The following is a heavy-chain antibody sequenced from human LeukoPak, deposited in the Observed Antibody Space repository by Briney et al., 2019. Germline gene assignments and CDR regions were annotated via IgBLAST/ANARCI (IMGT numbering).Heavy chain of an antibody. CDR3: AKDYGSGDSSPYPFDN. CDR1: GFTFSSYS. J-gene: IGHJ4*02. D-gene: IGHD3-10*01. V-gene: IGHV3-21*01. Sequence: GGSLRLSCAASGFTFSSYSMNWVRQAPGKGLEWVSSISSSSSYIYYADSVKGRFTISRDNAKNSLYLQMNSLRAEDTAVYYCAKDYGSGDSSPYPFDNWGQGTLVTVSS. CDR2: ISSSSSYI.